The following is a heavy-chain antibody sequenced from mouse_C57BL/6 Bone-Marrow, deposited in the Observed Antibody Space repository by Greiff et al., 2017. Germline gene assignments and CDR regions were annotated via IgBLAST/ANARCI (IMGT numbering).Heavy chain of an antibody. CDR3: ERDYVSYYFDY. CDR1: GYTFTGYW. J-gene: IGHJ2*01. V-gene: IGHV1-9*01. CDR2: IFPGSGGT. D-gene: IGHD1-1*01. Sequence: QVQLQQSGAELMKPGASVKLSCKATGYTFTGYWIEWVKQRPGHGLEWIGEIFPGSGGTNYNAKFQGKATFTADTSSNTAYMQLSSLTTEDSAIYCGERDYVSYYFDYWGQGTTLTVSS.